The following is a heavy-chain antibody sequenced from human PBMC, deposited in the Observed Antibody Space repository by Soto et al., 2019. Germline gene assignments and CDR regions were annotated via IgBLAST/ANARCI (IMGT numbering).Heavy chain of an antibody. CDR3: ARDEIDLGYYGSGSYHGMDV. V-gene: IGHV3-21*01. D-gene: IGHD3-10*01. CDR1: GFTFSSYS. CDR2: ISSSSSYK. Sequence: GGSLRLSCAASGFTFSSYSMNWVRQAPGKGLEWVSSISSSSSYKYYADSVKGRFTISRDNAKNSLYLQMNSLRAEDTAVYYCARDEIDLGYYGSGSYHGMDVWGQGTTVTVSS. J-gene: IGHJ6*02.